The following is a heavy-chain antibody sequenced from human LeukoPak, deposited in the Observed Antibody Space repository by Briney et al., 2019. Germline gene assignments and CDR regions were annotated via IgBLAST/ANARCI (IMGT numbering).Heavy chain of an antibody. CDR1: GFTFDDYA. CDR2: ISWNSGSI. V-gene: IGHV3-9*01. Sequence: GGSLRLSCAASGFTFDDYAMHWVRQAPGKGLEWVSGISWNSGSIGYADSVKGRFTISRDNARTSLYLQMNSLRDEDTAVYYCARGNYYDSSGYYDFDYWGQGTLVTVSS. J-gene: IGHJ4*02. CDR3: ARGNYYDSSGYYDFDY. D-gene: IGHD3-22*01.